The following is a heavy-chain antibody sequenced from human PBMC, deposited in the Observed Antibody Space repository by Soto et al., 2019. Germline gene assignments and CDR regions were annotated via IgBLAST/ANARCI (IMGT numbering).Heavy chain of an antibody. D-gene: IGHD4-4*01. V-gene: IGHV3-30*18. J-gene: IGHJ6*02. CDR3: AKEGAVTPILYYYYGMDV. CDR1: GFTFSSYG. CDR2: ISYDGSNK. Sequence: PGGSLRLSCAASGFTFSSYGMHWVRQAPGKGLEWVAVISYDGSNKYYADSVKGRFTISRDNSKNTLYLQMNSLRAEDTAVYYCAKEGAVTPILYYYYGMDVWGQGTTGTVSS.